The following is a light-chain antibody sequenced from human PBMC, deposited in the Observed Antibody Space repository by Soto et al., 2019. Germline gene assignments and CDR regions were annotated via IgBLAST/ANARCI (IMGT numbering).Light chain of an antibody. CDR2: GAP. V-gene: IGKV3-15*01. CDR3: QQYRNWPRT. J-gene: IGKJ1*01. Sequence: DIVMTQFPATLSVSPGERVTLSFRASQSVDINVAWYQQRGGQAPRPLLYGAPTKATDMPGRLSGRGSGTEFTLTLNNLQSEDFAVYYCQQYRNWPRTLGQGTKVDIK. CDR1: QSVDIN.